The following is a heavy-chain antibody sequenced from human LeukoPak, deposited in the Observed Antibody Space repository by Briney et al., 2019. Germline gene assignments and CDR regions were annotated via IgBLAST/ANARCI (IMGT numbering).Heavy chain of an antibody. D-gene: IGHD1/OR15-1a*01. Sequence: PGGSLRLSCAASGFTFNTYDMHWVRQGTGKGLEWVSAIGIGGDTYYPDSVKGRFTISRENAKNSLYLQMNSLGAGDTAVYYCARAANTLADAFDLWGQGTLVTVSS. CDR1: GFTFNTYD. CDR2: IGIGGDT. V-gene: IGHV3-13*01. CDR3: ARAANTLADAFDL. J-gene: IGHJ3*01.